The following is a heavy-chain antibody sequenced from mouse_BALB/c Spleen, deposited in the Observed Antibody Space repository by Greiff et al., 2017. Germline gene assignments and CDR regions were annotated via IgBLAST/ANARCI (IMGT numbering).Heavy chain of an antibody. V-gene: IGHV5-9-3*01. D-gene: IGHD1-1*01. Sequence: EVQGVESGGGLVKPGGSLKLSCAASGFTFSSYAMSWVRQTPEKRLEWVATISSGGSYTYYPDSVKGRFTISRDNAKNTLYLQMSSLRSKDTAMYYCARHDGNAMDYWGQGTSVTVSS. CDR3: ARHDGNAMDY. J-gene: IGHJ4*01. CDR1: GFTFSSYA. CDR2: ISSGGSYT.